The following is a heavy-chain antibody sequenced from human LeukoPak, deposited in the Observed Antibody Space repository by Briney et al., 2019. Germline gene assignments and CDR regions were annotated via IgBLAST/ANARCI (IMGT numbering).Heavy chain of an antibody. CDR1: GFTFSDDY. V-gene: IGHV3-11*01. J-gene: IGHJ4*02. D-gene: IGHD3-22*01. CDR3: ARVLVAMIVEYYFDY. Sequence: GGSLRLSCAASGFTFSDDYMSWIRQAPGKGLEWVSYISSSGSTIYYADSVKGRFTISRDNAKNSLYLQMNSLRAEDTAVYYCARVLVAMIVEYYFDYWGQGTLVTVSS. CDR2: ISSSGSTI.